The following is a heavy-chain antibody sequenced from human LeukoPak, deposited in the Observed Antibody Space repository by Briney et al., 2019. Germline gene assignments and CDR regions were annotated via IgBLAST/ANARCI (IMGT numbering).Heavy chain of an antibody. J-gene: IGHJ4*02. CDR3: ARDLLLWFGELSPYYFDY. V-gene: IGHV3-48*04. Sequence: GGSLRLSCAASGFTFSSYSMNWVRQAPGKGLEWVSYISSSSSTIYYADSVKGRFTISRDNARNSLYLQMNSLRAEDTAVYYCARDLLLWFGELSPYYFDYWGQGTLVTVSS. CDR2: ISSSSSTI. CDR1: GFTFSSYS. D-gene: IGHD3-10*01.